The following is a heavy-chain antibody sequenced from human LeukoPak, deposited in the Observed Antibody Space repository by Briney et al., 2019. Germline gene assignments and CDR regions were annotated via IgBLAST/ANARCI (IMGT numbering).Heavy chain of an antibody. J-gene: IGHJ4*02. D-gene: IGHD2-21*02. Sequence: PSGTLSLTCAVSGGSISSSNWWSWVRQPPGKGLEWIGEIYHSGSTNYNPSLKSRVTISVDKSKNQFSLKLNSVTAADTAVYYCARDGHCGGDCYSENYWGQGTLVTVSS. CDR3: ARDGHCGGDCYSENY. CDR2: IYHSGST. CDR1: GGSISSSNW. V-gene: IGHV4-4*02.